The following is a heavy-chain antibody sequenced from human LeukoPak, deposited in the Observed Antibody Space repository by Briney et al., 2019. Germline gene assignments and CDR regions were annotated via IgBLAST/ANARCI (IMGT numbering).Heavy chain of an antibody. V-gene: IGHV1-69*05. CDR2: IIPIFGTA. CDR1: GGTFSSYA. Sequence: SVKVSCKASGGTFSSYAISWVRQAPGQGLEWMGRIIPIFGTANYAQKFQGRVTITTDESTSTAYMELSSLRSEDTAVYYCARALCDSSRCEYYAYMDVWGEGTTVTVSS. CDR3: ARALCDSSRCEYYAYMDV. D-gene: IGHD3-3*01. J-gene: IGHJ6*03.